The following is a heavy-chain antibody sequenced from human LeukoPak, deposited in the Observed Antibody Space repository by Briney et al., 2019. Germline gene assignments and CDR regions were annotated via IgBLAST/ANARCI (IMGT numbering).Heavy chain of an antibody. J-gene: IGHJ4*02. CDR3: ARGTIAAEYLDY. CDR1: GGSLSSGDYY. Sequence: PSETLSLTCTVSGGSLSSGDYYWRWLRQPPGRGLEWFGYIYYSGSTYYNPSLKSRVTISVDTSKNQFSLKLTSVTAADTAVYYCARGTIAAEYLDYWGQGTLVTVSS. D-gene: IGHD6-13*01. V-gene: IGHV4-30-4*01. CDR2: IYYSGST.